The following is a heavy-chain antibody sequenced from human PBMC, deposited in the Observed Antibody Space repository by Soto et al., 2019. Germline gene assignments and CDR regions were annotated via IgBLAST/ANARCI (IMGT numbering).Heavy chain of an antibody. CDR1: GYPFTNFY. Sequence: QVQVAQSGAEVKRPGTSVKVSCWASGYPFTNFYIHWVRQARGQGLEWMGIINPSGGSTAYAQKFLGRVTMTRDTSTSTVYMEVSSLRSEDTAVYYRARADYYGSSGYHLDYWGQGTLVTVSS. CDR2: INPSGGST. V-gene: IGHV1-46*01. D-gene: IGHD3-22*01. CDR3: ARADYYGSSGYHLDY. J-gene: IGHJ4*02.